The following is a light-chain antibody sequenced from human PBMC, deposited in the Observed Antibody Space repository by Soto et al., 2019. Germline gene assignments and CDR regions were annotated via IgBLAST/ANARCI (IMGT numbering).Light chain of an antibody. V-gene: IGLV1-47*01. J-gene: IGLJ1*01. CDR2: RNN. CDR1: SSNIGSNY. CDR3: AAWDDSLSGYV. Sequence: QSVLTQPPSASGTPGQRVTISCSGSSSNIGSNYVYWYQQLPGTAPKLLIYRNNQRPSGVPDRFSGSKSGTSASLAISGLRSEEEADYYCAAWDDSLSGYVFGTGTEVTVL.